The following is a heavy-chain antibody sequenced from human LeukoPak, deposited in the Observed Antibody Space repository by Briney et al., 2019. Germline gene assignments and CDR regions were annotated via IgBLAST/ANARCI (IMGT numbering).Heavy chain of an antibody. Sequence: ASVKVSCKASGYTFTSYGISWVRQAPGQGLEWMGGIIPIFGTANYAQKLQGRVTITADESTSTAYMELSSLRSEDTAVYYCARGRRYDILTGYFDYWGQGTLVTVSS. CDR2: IIPIFGTA. D-gene: IGHD3-9*01. J-gene: IGHJ4*02. V-gene: IGHV1-69*13. CDR3: ARGRRYDILTGYFDY. CDR1: GYTFTSYG.